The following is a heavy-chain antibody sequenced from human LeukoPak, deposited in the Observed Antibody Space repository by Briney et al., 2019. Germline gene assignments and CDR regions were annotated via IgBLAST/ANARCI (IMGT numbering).Heavy chain of an antibody. J-gene: IGHJ5*02. Sequence: SETLSLTCAVYGGSFSGYYWSWIRQPPGRGLEWIGEFNHSGSTNYNPSLKSRVTISVDTSKNQFSLKLSSVTAADTAVYYCARAIAVAAYNWFDPWGQGTLVTVSS. V-gene: IGHV4-34*01. CDR2: FNHSGST. CDR1: GGSFSGYY. CDR3: ARAIAVAAYNWFDP. D-gene: IGHD6-19*01.